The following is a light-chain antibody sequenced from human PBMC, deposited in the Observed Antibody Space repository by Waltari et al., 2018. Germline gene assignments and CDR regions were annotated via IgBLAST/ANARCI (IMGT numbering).Light chain of an antibody. CDR2: WAS. CDR1: QSILYSSNNKKY. J-gene: IGKJ2*01. V-gene: IGKV4-1*01. Sequence: DIVMTQSPDSLAVSLGARATINCQSSQSILYSSNNKKYLAWYQQKPGQPPKLLIYWASTRESGVPDRFSGSGSGTDFTLTISSLQAEDVAVYYCQQYYSSPYTFGQGTKLEIK. CDR3: QQYYSSPYT.